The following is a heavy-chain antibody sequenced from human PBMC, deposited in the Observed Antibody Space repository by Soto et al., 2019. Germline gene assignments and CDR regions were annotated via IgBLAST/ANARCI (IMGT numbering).Heavy chain of an antibody. Sequence: QVQLVQSGAEVKKPGASVKVSCKASGYTFTSYYMHWVRQAPGQGLEWMGIINPSGGSTSYAQKFQGRVTMTRDTSTSTVYMELSSLRSEDTAMYYCARSKMATTHYYYYGMDVWGQGTTVTVSS. J-gene: IGHJ6*02. CDR3: ARSKMATTHYYYYGMDV. V-gene: IGHV1-46*01. CDR2: INPSGGST. CDR1: GYTFTSYY. D-gene: IGHD5-12*01.